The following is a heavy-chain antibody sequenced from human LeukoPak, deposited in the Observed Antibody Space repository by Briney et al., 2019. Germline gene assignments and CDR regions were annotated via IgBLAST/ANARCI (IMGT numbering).Heavy chain of an antibody. CDR1: GFTFSSYW. J-gene: IGHJ4*02. V-gene: IGHV3-53*01. D-gene: IGHD3-10*01. CDR2: LYHDGGT. CDR3: VHGWASYGSGSSEFFDY. Sequence: GGSLRLSCAASGFTFSSYWMSWVRQAPGKGLEYVSVLYHDGGTYSADSVKGRFTISRDNSKNTLYLQMNSLRVEDTAVYYYVHGWASYGSGSSEFFDYWGQGSLVTVSS.